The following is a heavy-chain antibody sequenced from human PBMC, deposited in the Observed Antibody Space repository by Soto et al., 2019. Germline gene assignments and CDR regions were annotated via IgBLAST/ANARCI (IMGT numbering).Heavy chain of an antibody. V-gene: IGHV4-4*02. CDR2: IYHSGST. CDR3: ASRAATVMSCWFDP. J-gene: IGHJ5*02. CDR1: GGSISSSNW. D-gene: IGHD4-4*01. Sequence: SETLSLTCAVSGGSISSSNWWSWVRQPPGKGLEWIGEIYHSGSTNYNPSLKSRVTISVDKSKNQFSLKLSSVTAADTAVYYCASRAATVMSCWFDPWGQGTLVTVSS.